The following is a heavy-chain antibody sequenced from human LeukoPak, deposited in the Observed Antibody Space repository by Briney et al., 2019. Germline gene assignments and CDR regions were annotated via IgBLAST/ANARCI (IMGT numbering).Heavy chain of an antibody. CDR3: AKTGTTMSRNWYFDL. CDR2: ISYDGSNK. D-gene: IGHD1-7*01. CDR1: GFTFSDYY. V-gene: IGHV3-30*18. Sequence: GGSLRHSCAASGFTFSDYYMSWIRQAPGKGLEWLAVISYDGSNKFYADSVKGRFTISRDNSKNTLYLQMNSLRAEDTAVYYCAKTGTTMSRNWYFDLWGRGTLVTVSS. J-gene: IGHJ2*01.